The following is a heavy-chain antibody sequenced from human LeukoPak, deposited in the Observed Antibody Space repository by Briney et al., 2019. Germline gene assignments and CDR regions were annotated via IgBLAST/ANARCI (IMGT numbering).Heavy chain of an antibody. CDR3: ARYGSGSYYNLFDY. J-gene: IGHJ4*02. V-gene: IGHV3-53*01. CDR2: IYSGGST. D-gene: IGHD3-10*01. Sequence: GGSLRLSCAASGFTFSSYAMSWVRQAPGKGLEWVSVIYSGGSTYYADSVKGRFTISRDNSKNTLYLQMNSLRAEDTAVYYCARYGSGSYYNLFDYWGQGTLVTVSS. CDR1: GFTFSSYA.